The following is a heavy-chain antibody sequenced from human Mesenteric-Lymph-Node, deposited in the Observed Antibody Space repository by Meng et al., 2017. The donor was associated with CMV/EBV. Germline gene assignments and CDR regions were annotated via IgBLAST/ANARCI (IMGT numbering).Heavy chain of an antibody. CDR2: IYHSGST. V-gene: IGHV4-4*02. CDR1: SSSNW. CDR3: ASRHYDILTGQGPDAFDI. D-gene: IGHD3-9*01. Sequence: SSSNWWSWVRQPPGNGLEWIGEIYHSGSTNYNLSLKSRVTISVDKSKNQFSLKLGSVTAAYTAVYYCASRHYDILTGQGPDAFDIWGQGTMVTVSS. J-gene: IGHJ3*02.